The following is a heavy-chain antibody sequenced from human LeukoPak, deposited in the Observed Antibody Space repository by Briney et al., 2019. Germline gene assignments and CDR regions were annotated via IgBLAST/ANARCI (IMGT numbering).Heavy chain of an antibody. J-gene: IGHJ4*02. V-gene: IGHV3-23*01. CDR2: ISGSGGGT. CDR3: AKDLLLWFGELLSYFDY. CDR1: GFTFSSYG. D-gene: IGHD3-10*01. Sequence: PGGSLRLSCAASGFTFSSYGMSWVRQAPGKGLEWVSAISGSGGGTYYADSVKGRFTISRDNSKNTLYLQMNSLRAEDTAVYYCAKDLLLWFGELLSYFDYWGQGTLDTVSS.